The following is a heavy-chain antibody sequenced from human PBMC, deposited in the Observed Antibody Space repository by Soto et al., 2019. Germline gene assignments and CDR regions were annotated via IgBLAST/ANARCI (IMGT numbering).Heavy chain of an antibody. CDR3: AKGESDRGYSYGRTPEIDY. J-gene: IGHJ4*02. CDR1: GFTFSSYA. Sequence: EVQLLESGGGLVQPGGSLRLSCAASGFTFSSYAMSWVRQAPGKGLEWVSAISGSGGSTYYADSVKGRFTISRDNSKNTLYLQMNSLRAEDTAVYYCAKGESDRGYSYGRTPEIDYWGQGTLVTVSS. D-gene: IGHD5-18*01. V-gene: IGHV3-23*01. CDR2: ISGSGGST.